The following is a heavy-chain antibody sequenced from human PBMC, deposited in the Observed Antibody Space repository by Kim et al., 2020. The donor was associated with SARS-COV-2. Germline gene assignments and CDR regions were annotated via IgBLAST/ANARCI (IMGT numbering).Heavy chain of an antibody. J-gene: IGHJ6*01. D-gene: IGHD5-18*01. CDR3: ARTPGATGVGYDSYFYGLDV. CDR1: GFPFSDSE. CDR2: ISGGSSTI. V-gene: IGHV3-48*03. Sequence: GGSLRLSCKASGFPFSDSEMTWVRQTPGKGLEWLSYISGGSSTIHYADSVKGRFTISRDNAKNSLHLQMNSLRVEDTGVYYCARTPGATGVGYDSYFYGLDVWGQGTTVTVSS.